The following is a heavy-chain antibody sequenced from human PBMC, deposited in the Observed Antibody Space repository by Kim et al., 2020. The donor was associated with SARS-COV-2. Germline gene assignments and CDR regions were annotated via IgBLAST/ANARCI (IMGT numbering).Heavy chain of an antibody. Sequence: GGSLRLSCAASGFTFSSYSMNWVRQAPGKGLEWVSSISSSSSYIYYADSVKGRFTISRDNAKNSLYLQMNSLRAEDTAVYYCARGDSGYDYGLDYWGQGTLVTVSS. CDR1: GFTFSSYS. D-gene: IGHD5-12*01. J-gene: IGHJ4*02. CDR2: ISSSSSYI. V-gene: IGHV3-21*01. CDR3: ARGDSGYDYGLDY.